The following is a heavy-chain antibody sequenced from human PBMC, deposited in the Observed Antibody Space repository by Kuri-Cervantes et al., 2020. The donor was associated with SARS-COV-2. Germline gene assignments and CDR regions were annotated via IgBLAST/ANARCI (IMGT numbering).Heavy chain of an antibody. D-gene: IGHD6-13*01. CDR2: ISGSGGST. CDR1: GFTFSDFY. CDR3: AIIAAAWRWFDP. V-gene: IGHV3-23*01. Sequence: GGSLRLSCVGTGFTFSDFYMSWVRQAPGKGLEWVSAISGSGGSTYYADSVKGRFTISRDNSKNTLYLQMNSLRAEDTAVYYCAIIAAAWRWFDPWGQGTLVTVSS. J-gene: IGHJ5*02.